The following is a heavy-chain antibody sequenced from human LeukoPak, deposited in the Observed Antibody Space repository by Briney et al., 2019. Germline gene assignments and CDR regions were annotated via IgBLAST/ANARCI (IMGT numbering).Heavy chain of an antibody. CDR1: GGSISSGDYY. D-gene: IGHD3-10*01. J-gene: IGHJ6*02. Sequence: SETLSLTCTVSGGSISSGDYYWSWIRQPPGKGLEWIGYIYYSGSTYYNPSPKSRVTISVDTSKNQFSLKLSSVTAADTAVYYCARVRITMRLARRFGGMDVWGQGTTVTVSS. CDR2: IYYSGST. CDR3: ARVRITMRLARRFGGMDV. V-gene: IGHV4-30-4*01.